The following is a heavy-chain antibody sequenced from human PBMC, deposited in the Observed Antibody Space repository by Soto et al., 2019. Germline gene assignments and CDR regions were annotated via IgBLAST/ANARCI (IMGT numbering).Heavy chain of an antibody. J-gene: IGHJ4*02. CDR2: ISAYNGNT. Sequence: QVPLVQSGAEVKKPGASVKVSCKASGYTFTSYGISWVRQAPGQGLEWMGWISAYNGNTNYAQKLQGRVTMTTDTSTSTAYMELRSLRSDDTAVYYCARDRMGYSSSHYFDYWGQGTLVTVSS. V-gene: IGHV1-18*01. D-gene: IGHD6-6*01. CDR3: ARDRMGYSSSHYFDY. CDR1: GYTFTSYG.